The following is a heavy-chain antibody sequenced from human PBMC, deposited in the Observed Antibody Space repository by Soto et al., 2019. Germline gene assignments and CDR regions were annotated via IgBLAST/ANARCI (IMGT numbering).Heavy chain of an antibody. CDR2: IYYSGST. CDR3: ARSVDTAMVIFY. D-gene: IGHD5-18*01. J-gene: IGHJ4*02. CDR1: GGSISSSSDY. Sequence: TXXTLSLPYTAAGGSISSSSDYWGFIRQPPGKGLEWIGSIYYSGSTYYNPSLKSRVTISADTSKNQFSLKLSSLTAADTAVYYCARSVDTAMVIFYWGQGTLVTVSS. V-gene: IGHV4-39*01.